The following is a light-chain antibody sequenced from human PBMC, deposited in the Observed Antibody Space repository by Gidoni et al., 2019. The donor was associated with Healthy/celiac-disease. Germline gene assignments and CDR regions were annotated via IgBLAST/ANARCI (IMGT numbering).Light chain of an antibody. J-gene: IGKJ1*01. CDR2: WAS. Sequence: DIVMTQSPESLAVSLGERATINCKSSQSVLYSSNNKNYLACYQQKPGQPPKLLIYWASTRESGVPARFSGSGSGTDFTLPISSLQAEDVAVYYCQQYYSTPPWTFGQGTKVEIK. CDR1: QSVLYSSNNKNY. CDR3: QQYYSTPPWT. V-gene: IGKV4-1*01.